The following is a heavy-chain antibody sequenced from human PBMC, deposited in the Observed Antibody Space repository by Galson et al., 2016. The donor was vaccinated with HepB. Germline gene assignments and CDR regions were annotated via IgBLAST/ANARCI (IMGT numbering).Heavy chain of an antibody. CDR1: GFTFSSYA. CDR2: ISGSGGFT. D-gene: IGHD3-3*01. Sequence: SLRLSCAASGFTFSSYAMSWVRQAPGKGLEWVSTISGSGGFTYYADSVKGRFTISRDNSKNTLYLQMKSLRAEDTAIYYCAKGPDFWSGYYHFDYWGQGTLVTVSS. J-gene: IGHJ4*02. CDR3: AKGPDFWSGYYHFDY. V-gene: IGHV3-23*01.